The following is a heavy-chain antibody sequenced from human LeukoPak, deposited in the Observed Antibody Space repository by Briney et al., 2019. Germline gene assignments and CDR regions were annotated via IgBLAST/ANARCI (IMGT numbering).Heavy chain of an antibody. CDR1: GYTFTSYA. D-gene: IGHD5-24*01. V-gene: IGHV1-3*01. Sequence: GASVKVSCKASGYTFTSYAMHWVRQAPGQRLEWMGWINAGNGNTKYSQKFQGRVTITRDTSASTAYMELSSLRSEDTAVYYCARDRVRRDGYNWGYWGQGTLVTVSS. CDR2: INAGNGNT. J-gene: IGHJ4*02. CDR3: ARDRVRRDGYNWGY.